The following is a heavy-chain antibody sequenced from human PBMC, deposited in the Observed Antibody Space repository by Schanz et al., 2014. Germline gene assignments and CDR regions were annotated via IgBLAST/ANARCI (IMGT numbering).Heavy chain of an antibody. CDR2: ISTFRNEDT. D-gene: IGHD6-13*01. V-gene: IGHV1-18*01. Sequence: QVQLVQSGAEVKKPGASVKVSCKASGYTFTSYGINWVRQAPGQGPEFMGWISTFRNEDTNSAQRFQGRVTMTRDTSTSTVYMELSSLRSEDTAVYYCARDGVDAAAGGNYWGQGTLVTVSS. CDR1: GYTFTSYG. CDR3: ARDGVDAAAGGNY. J-gene: IGHJ4*02.